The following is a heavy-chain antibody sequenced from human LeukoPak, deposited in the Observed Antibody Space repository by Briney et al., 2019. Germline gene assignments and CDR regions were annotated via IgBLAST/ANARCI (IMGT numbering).Heavy chain of an antibody. V-gene: IGHV3-9*01. D-gene: IGHD3-22*01. J-gene: IGHJ4*02. CDR1: GFTFDDYA. Sequence: GGSLRLSCAASGFTFDDYAMHWVRQPPGKGLEWVSGISWNSGSIGYADSVKGRFTISRDNAKNSLYLQMNSLRAEDTALYYCAKDGRAYYYDSSGPNFDYWGQGTLVTVSS. CDR2: ISWNSGSI. CDR3: AKDGRAYYYDSSGPNFDY.